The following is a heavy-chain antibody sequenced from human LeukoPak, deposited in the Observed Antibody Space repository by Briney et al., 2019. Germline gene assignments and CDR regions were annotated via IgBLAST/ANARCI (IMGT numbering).Heavy chain of an antibody. CDR1: GFTFSSYS. CDR2: ISSSSSYI. CDR3: ARVQETWIQLWPTDY. D-gene: IGHD5-18*01. Sequence: GGSLRLSCAASGFTFSSYSMNWVRQAPGKGLEWVSSISSSSSYIYYADSVKGRFTISGDNAKNSLYLQMNSLRAEDTAVYYCARVQETWIQLWPTDYWGQGTLVTVSS. J-gene: IGHJ4*02. V-gene: IGHV3-21*01.